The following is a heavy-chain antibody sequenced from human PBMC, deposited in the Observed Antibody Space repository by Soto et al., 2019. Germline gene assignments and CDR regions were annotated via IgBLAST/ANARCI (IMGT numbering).Heavy chain of an antibody. V-gene: IGHV3-66*03. J-gene: IGHJ4*02. CDR2: IYSCGST. Sequence: PEGSMRLSCAASGFTVSSNYMSWVRQAPGKGLEWVSVIYSCGSTYYADSVKGRFTISRDNSKNTLYLQMNSLRAEDTAVYYCARSRLAVAGSVYFDYWGQGTLVTVSS. D-gene: IGHD6-19*01. CDR3: ARSRLAVAGSVYFDY. CDR1: GFTVSSNY.